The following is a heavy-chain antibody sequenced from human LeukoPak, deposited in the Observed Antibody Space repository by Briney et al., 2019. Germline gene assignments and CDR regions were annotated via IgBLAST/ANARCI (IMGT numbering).Heavy chain of an antibody. CDR2: INHSGST. Sequence: SETLSLTCAVYGGSFSGYYWSWIRQPPGKGLEWIGEINHSGSTNYNPSLKSRVTISVDTSENQFSLKLSSVTAADTAVYYCARGRRSGNWFDPWGQGTLVTVSS. CDR1: GGSFSGYY. D-gene: IGHD3-10*01. CDR3: ARGRRSGNWFDP. V-gene: IGHV4-34*01. J-gene: IGHJ5*02.